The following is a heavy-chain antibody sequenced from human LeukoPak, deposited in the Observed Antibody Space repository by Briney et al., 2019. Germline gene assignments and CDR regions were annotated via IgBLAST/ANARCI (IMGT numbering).Heavy chain of an antibody. D-gene: IGHD4-11*01. Sequence: GGSLRLSCAASGFTFSSYSMNWVRQAPGKGLECVSYISSSGSTVYYADSVKGRFTISRDNAKNSLYLQMISLRDEDMAVYYCAGTVTTSYFDYWGQGTLVTVSS. CDR2: ISSSGSTV. CDR1: GFTFSSYS. CDR3: AGTVTTSYFDY. V-gene: IGHV3-48*02. J-gene: IGHJ4*02.